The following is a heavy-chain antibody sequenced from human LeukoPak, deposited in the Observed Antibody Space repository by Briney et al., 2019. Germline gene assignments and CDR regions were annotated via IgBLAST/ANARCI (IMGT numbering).Heavy chain of an antibody. CDR3: ARALRGYSYGSFDY. V-gene: IGHV4-59*01. J-gene: IGHJ4*02. CDR2: VYYSGST. D-gene: IGHD5-18*01. CDR1: GGSISSYY. Sequence: SETLSLTCTVSGGSISSYYWSWIRQPPGKGLEWLGYVYYSGSTNYNPSLKSRVTISVDTSKNQFSLKLSSVTAADTAVYYCARALRGYSYGSFDYWGQGTLVTVSS.